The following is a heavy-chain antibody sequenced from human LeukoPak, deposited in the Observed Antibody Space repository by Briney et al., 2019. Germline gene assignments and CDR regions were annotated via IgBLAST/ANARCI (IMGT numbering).Heavy chain of an antibody. D-gene: IGHD1-26*01. CDR2: TYSSGST. CDR3: ATESYGGA. CDR1: DFTVSSNS. Sequence: PGLSLRLSCAASDFTVSSNSMSWVRQAPGKGLEWVSVTYSSGSTHYADSVKGRFTISRDSSKNTLYLQMNSLRAEDTAVYYCATESYGGAWGQGTLVTVSS. V-gene: IGHV3-53*01. J-gene: IGHJ4*02.